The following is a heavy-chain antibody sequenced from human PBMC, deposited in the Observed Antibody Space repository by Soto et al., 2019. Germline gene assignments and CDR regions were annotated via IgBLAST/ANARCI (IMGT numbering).Heavy chain of an antibody. CDR1: GGSVTSHR. V-gene: IGHV4-59*02. CDR2: TSYTGNT. Sequence: ETLSLTFFVSGGSVTSHRWSWIRQFPVQGLEWIAYTSYTGNTNYNHSLQSRVTSSLDTSKNQLSLKLTAMTAADTAVYYCAREMHAGFTHYFESSGEGTLVTV. CDR3: AREMHAGFTHYFES. D-gene: IGHD2-8*01. J-gene: IGHJ4*02.